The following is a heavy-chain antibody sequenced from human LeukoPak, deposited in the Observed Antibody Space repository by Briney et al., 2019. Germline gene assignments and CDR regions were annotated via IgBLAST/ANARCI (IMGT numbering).Heavy chain of an antibody. Sequence: GESLKISCKASGYSFANYWVGWVRQMPGKGLEWMGIIYPDDSNTRYSPSFQGQVTISADKSITTVYLQWSSLKASDTAMYYCARVLDLAEAGYNWFDPWGQGTLVTVSS. V-gene: IGHV5-51*01. J-gene: IGHJ5*02. CDR1: GYSFANYW. CDR2: IYPDDSNT. D-gene: IGHD6-13*01. CDR3: ARVLDLAEAGYNWFDP.